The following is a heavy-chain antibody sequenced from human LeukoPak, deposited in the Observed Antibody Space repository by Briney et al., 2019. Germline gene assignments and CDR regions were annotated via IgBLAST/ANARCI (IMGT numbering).Heavy chain of an antibody. V-gene: IGHV3-23*01. J-gene: IGHJ4*02. CDR2: ISGSGVTT. D-gene: IGHD5-12*01. Sequence: GGSLRLSCAASGFTFSSYAMSWVRQAPGKGLEWVSVISGSGVTTYYADSVKGRFTISRDNSKNTLYLQLNSLRAEDTAVYYCARTSPIVAYYWGQGTLVTVSS. CDR1: GFTFSSYA. CDR3: ARTSPIVAYY.